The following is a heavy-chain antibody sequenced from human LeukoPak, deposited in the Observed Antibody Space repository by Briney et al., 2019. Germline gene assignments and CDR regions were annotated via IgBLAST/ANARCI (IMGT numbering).Heavy chain of an antibody. D-gene: IGHD3-3*01. CDR1: GGTFSSYA. J-gene: IGHJ4*02. V-gene: IGHV1-69*05. Sequence: SVKVSCKASGGTFSSYAIGWVRQAPGQGLEWMGGIIPIFGTANYAQKFQSRVTITTDESTSTAYMELSSLRSEDTAVYYCASSLYYDFWSGYKSNDYWGQGTLVTVSS. CDR3: ASSLYYDFWSGYKSNDY. CDR2: IIPIFGTA.